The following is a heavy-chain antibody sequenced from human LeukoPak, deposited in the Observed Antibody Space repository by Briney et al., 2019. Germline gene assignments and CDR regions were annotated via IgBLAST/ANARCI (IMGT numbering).Heavy chain of an antibody. V-gene: IGHV1-18*01. CDR2: ISAYNGNT. Sequence: ASVNVSCKASGYTFTSYGISWVRQAPGQGLEWMGWISAYNGNTNYAQKFQGRVTMTTDTSTSTAYMELRSLRSDDTAVYYCAGSGDIVATKSFDYWGQGTLVTVSS. CDR3: AGSGDIVATKSFDY. D-gene: IGHD5-12*01. J-gene: IGHJ4*02. CDR1: GYTFTSYG.